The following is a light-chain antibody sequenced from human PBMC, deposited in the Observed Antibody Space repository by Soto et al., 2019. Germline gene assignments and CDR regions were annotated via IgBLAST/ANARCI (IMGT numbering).Light chain of an antibody. Sequence: QSVLTQPPSVSGAPGQTVTISCTGSSSNLGPGFDVHWYRHVPGKAPKLVLYSNTLRPSGVPDRFSGSKSGSSASLAITGLPAEDEADYSCQSYDSSLTGSIFGPGTKVTVL. J-gene: IGLJ1*01. CDR1: SSNLGPGFD. V-gene: IGLV1-40*01. CDR2: SNT. CDR3: QSYDSSLTGSI.